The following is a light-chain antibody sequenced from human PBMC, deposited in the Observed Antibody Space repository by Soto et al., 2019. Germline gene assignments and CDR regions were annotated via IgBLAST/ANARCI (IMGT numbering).Light chain of an antibody. CDR1: ESVSDNY. CDR2: GAS. Sequence: EIVLTQSPGTLSLSPGERATLSCRASESVSDNYLAWYQQRSGQAPRLVIYGASSRASAVPDRVSGSGSGTDYTLTISRLEPEDFAVYYCQQYGSSPLTFGQGTKVDIK. J-gene: IGKJ1*01. V-gene: IGKV3-20*01. CDR3: QQYGSSPLT.